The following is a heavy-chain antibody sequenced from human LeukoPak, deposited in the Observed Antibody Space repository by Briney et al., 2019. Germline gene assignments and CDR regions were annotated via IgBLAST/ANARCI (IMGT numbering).Heavy chain of an antibody. CDR1: GYTFTGYY. J-gene: IGHJ3*02. CDR2: INPNSGGT. V-gene: IGHV1-2*02. CDR3: ARVAEGEARGVIIDAFDI. D-gene: IGHD3-10*01. Sequence: WASVKVSCKASGYTFTGYYMHWVRQAPGQGLEWMGWINPNSGGTNYAQKFQGRVTMTRDTSISTAYMELSRLRPDDTAVYYCARVAEGEARGVIIDAFDIWGQGTMVTVSS.